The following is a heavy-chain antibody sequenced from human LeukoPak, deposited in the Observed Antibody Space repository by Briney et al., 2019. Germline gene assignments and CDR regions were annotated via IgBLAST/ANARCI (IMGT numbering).Heavy chain of an antibody. CDR1: GFTFSSYG. J-gene: IGHJ4*02. D-gene: IGHD3-22*01. Sequence: GRSLRLSCAASGFTFSSYGMHWVRQAPGKGLEWVAVTWYDGSNKYYADSVKGRFTISRDNSKNTLYLQMNSLRAEDTAVYYCTTDRTGYYADYWGQGTLVTVSS. CDR3: TTDRTGYYADY. CDR2: TWYDGSNK. V-gene: IGHV3-33*08.